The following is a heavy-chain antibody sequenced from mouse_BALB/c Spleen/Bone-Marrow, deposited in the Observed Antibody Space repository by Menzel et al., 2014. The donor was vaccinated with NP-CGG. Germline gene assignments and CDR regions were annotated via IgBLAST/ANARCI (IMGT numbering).Heavy chain of an antibody. V-gene: IGHV1S56*01. J-gene: IGHJ3*01. D-gene: IGHD3-2*01. CDR1: GYTFTSYY. Sequence: VQLQESGPELVKPGASVKMSCKASGYTFTSYYIHWVKQRPGQGLEWIGWIYPGGGSTKYNEKFKGKTTLTADKSSSTAYMLLSSLTSEDSAIYFCARTDSSGSWFAYWGQGTLVTVSA. CDR2: IYPGGGST. CDR3: ARTDSSGSWFAY.